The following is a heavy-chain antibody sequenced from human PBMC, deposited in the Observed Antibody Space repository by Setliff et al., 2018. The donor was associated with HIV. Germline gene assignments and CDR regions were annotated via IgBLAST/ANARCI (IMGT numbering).Heavy chain of an antibody. Sequence: SETLSLTCSVSGGSIRSYYWSWIRQSPGKGLEWIGYVMFGGGSNYSPIFKSRVAMSIDASKNQFSLRLTSVSAPDTAVYYCATMGAQGTYFDNWGQGTLVTVSS. V-gene: IGHV4-59*08. CDR1: GGSIRSYY. CDR3: ATMGAQGTYFDN. J-gene: IGHJ4*02. CDR2: VMFGGGS. D-gene: IGHD1-26*01.